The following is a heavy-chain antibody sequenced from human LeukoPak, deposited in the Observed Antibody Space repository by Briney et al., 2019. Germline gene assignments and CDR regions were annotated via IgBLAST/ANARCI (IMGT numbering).Heavy chain of an antibody. V-gene: IGHV4-31*03. CDR2: IYYSGST. Sequence: SETLSLTCTVSGGSISSGGYYWSWIRQHPGKGLEWIGYIYYSGSTYYNPSLKSRVTISVDTSKNQFSLKLSSVTAADTAVYYCARSPRNNWFDPWGQGTLVTVSS. J-gene: IGHJ5*02. CDR3: ARSPRNNWFDP. CDR1: GGSISSGGYY.